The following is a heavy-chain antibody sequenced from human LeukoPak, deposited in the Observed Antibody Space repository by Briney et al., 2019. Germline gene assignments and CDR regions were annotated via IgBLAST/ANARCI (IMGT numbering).Heavy chain of an antibody. CDR3: ARGYYYDSSGYPDY. CDR2: ISAYNGNT. J-gene: IGHJ4*02. Sequence: ASVKVSCKASGYTFTSYGISWVRQSPGQGLEWMGWISAYNGNTNYAQKLQGRVTMTTDTSTSTAYMELRSLRSDDTAVYYCARGYYYDSSGYPDYWGQGTLVTVSS. V-gene: IGHV1-18*01. CDR1: GYTFTSYG. D-gene: IGHD3-22*01.